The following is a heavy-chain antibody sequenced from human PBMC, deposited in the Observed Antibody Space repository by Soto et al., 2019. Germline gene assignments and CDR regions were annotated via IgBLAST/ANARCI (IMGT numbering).Heavy chain of an antibody. D-gene: IGHD3-22*01. CDR2: IHHSEST. CDR1: GGSFSGYS. CDR3: ARPSGYYYDGSGYYYVL. J-gene: IGHJ4*02. Sequence: SETLSLTCGVNGGSFSGYSWTWIRQPPGKGLEWIGEIHHSESTNYNPSLKSRVTISVDTSKNQFSLKLSSVTAGDTAVYYCARPSGYYYDGSGYYYVLWGQGTPVTVSS. V-gene: IGHV4-34*01.